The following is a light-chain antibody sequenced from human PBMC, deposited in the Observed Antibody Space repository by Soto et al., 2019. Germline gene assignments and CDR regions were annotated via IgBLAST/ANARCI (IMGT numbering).Light chain of an antibody. CDR1: TSNIGAPYD. CDR2: GDN. CDR3: QSYDISLHNYV. V-gene: IGLV1-40*01. Sequence: QSVLTQPPSVSGAPGQRCSISCTGSTSNIGAPYDVHWYQHLPGAAPKLLIYGDNNRPSGVPDRFSGSKSGTSASLAITSLQAEDEADYYCQSYDISLHNYVFGTGTKVTVL. J-gene: IGLJ1*01.